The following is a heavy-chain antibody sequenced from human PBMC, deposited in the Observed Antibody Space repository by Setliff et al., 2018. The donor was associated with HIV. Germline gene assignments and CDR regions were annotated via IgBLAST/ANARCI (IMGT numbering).Heavy chain of an antibody. CDR1: GYSISTAYY. V-gene: IGHV4-38-2*01. D-gene: IGHD3-3*01. Sequence: SETLSLTCAVSGYSISTAYYWAWIRQPPGKGLEWIGEINHDRTTNYNPSLKSRVTISVDTSKNQFSLTLNSVTAADTAVYYCARGSRQLTIFGVVFKTNYYFMDVWGKGTAVTVSS. CDR2: INHDRTT. CDR3: ARGSRQLTIFGVVFKTNYYFMDV. J-gene: IGHJ6*03.